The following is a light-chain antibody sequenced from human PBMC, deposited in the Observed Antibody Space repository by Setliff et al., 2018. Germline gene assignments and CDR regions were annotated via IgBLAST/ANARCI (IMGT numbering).Light chain of an antibody. CDR2: DVS. V-gene: IGLV2-14*03. CDR1: SSDVGGYNY. CDR3: SSYTSSSYVL. Sequence: QSALTQPASVSGSPGQSITISCTGTSSDVGGYNYVSWYQQHPGKAPKLMIYDVSNRPSGVSNRFSGSKSGNTASLTISGLQAEDEADYCCSSYTSSSYVLFGGGTKGTV. J-gene: IGLJ2*01.